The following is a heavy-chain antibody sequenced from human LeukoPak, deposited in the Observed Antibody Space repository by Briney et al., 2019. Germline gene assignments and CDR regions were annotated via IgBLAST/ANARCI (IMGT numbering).Heavy chain of an antibody. Sequence: SETLSLTCTVSGGSISSYYWSWIRQPPGKGLEWIGYIYYSGSTNYNPSLKSRVTISVDTSKNQFSLKLSSVTAADTAVYYCARDRNSYGYPGPWDYWGQGTLVTVSS. CDR1: GGSISSYY. D-gene: IGHD5-18*01. CDR2: IYYSGST. CDR3: ARDRNSYGYPGPWDY. J-gene: IGHJ4*02. V-gene: IGHV4-59*12.